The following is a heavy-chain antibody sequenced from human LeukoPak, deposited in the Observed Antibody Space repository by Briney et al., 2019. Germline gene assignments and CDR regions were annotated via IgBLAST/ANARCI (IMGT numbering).Heavy chain of an antibody. V-gene: IGHV4-34*01. J-gene: IGHJ2*01. Sequence: PSETLSLTCAVYGGSFSGYYWSWIHQPPGKGLEWIGEINHSGSTNYNPSLKSRVTISVDTSKNQFSLKLSSVTAADTAVYYCASGLRFLEWSFDLWGRGTLVTVSS. CDR1: GGSFSGYY. D-gene: IGHD3-3*01. CDR3: ASGLRFLEWSFDL. CDR2: INHSGST.